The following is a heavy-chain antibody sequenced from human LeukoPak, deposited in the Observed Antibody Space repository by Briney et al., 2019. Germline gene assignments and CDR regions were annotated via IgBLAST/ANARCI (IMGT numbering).Heavy chain of an antibody. J-gene: IGHJ3*02. V-gene: IGHV4-59*08. D-gene: IGHD3-22*01. CDR3: ARHVDYDTTGGGHAFDI. Sequence: SETLSPTCTVSSDSISPYYWSWIRQSPGTGLEWIGCVYYSGSTTYNPSLKSRVTISIDTSKNQFSLKLTSVTAADTAVYYCARHVDYDTTGGGHAFDIWGQGTMGTVSS. CDR1: SDSISPYY. CDR2: VYYSGST.